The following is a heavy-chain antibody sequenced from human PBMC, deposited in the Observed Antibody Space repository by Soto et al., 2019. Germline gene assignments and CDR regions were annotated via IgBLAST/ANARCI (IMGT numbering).Heavy chain of an antibody. D-gene: IGHD3-3*01. CDR1: GFTFSSYA. CDR3: AKDLPSNDFWSGYYNYYYGMDV. J-gene: IGHJ6*02. CDR2: ISGSGGST. Sequence: GGSLRLSCAASGFTFSSYAMGWVRQAPGKGLEWVSAISGSGGSTYYADSVKGRFTISRDNSKNTLYLQMNSLRAEDTAVYYCAKDLPSNDFWSGYYNYYYGMDVWGQGTTVTVSS. V-gene: IGHV3-23*01.